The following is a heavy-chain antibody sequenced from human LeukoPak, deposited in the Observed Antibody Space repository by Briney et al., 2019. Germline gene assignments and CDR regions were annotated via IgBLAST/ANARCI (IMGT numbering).Heavy chain of an antibody. Sequence: PGGSLRLSCATSGFTVSSNYMSWVRQAPGKGLEWVSSISGRGTSTYYADSVKGRFTLSRDNSKNTLSLQVNSLRAEDTAVYFCAKGCYYASGSYSYGMDVWGQGTTVTVSS. CDR3: AKGCYYASGSYSYGMDV. D-gene: IGHD3-10*01. CDR2: ISGRGTST. CDR1: GFTVSSNY. V-gene: IGHV3-23*01. J-gene: IGHJ6*02.